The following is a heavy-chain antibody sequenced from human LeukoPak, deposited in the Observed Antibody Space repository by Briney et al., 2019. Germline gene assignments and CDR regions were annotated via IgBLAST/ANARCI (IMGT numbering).Heavy chain of an antibody. CDR2: INPNSGGT. CDR3: ARDQTTDYGDYLGFDY. V-gene: IGHV1-2*02. J-gene: IGHJ4*02. CDR1: GYTFTGYY. D-gene: IGHD4-17*01. Sequence: GASVKVSCKASGYTFTGYYMHWVRQAPGQGLEWMGWINPNSGGTNYAQKFQGRVTMTRDTSISTAYMELSRLRSDDTAVYYCARDQTTDYGDYLGFDYWGQGTLVTVSS.